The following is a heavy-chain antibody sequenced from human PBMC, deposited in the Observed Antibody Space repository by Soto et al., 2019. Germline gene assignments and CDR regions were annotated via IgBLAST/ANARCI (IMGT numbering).Heavy chain of an antibody. CDR2: ISLDYST. V-gene: IGHV3-23*01. CDR1: GFTFSTSA. Sequence: EVHLLESGGDLVQPGGSLRLSCAGTGFTFSTSAMTWVRQAPGRGLEWVSHISLDYSTYYADFVKGRFTVSRDNSKNTLHLQMSSLRAEDTAVYYCAKHKGSRYAIDFWGQGTLDTVSP. J-gene: IGHJ4*02. D-gene: IGHD3-16*01. CDR3: AKHKGSRYAIDF.